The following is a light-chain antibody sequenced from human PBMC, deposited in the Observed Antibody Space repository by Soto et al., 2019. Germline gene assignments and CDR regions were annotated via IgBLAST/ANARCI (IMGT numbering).Light chain of an antibody. CDR2: DVY. V-gene: IGLV2-14*01. Sequence: QSALTQPASVSGSPGRSITISCTGTSSDVGGYNYVSWFQQHPGKAPNLMIYDVYRRPAGVSYRFSGSKSGNTASLTISGLQAEDEADYYCSSYTPSSTVVFGGGTKLTVL. CDR3: SSYTPSSTVV. J-gene: IGLJ2*01. CDR1: SSDVGGYNY.